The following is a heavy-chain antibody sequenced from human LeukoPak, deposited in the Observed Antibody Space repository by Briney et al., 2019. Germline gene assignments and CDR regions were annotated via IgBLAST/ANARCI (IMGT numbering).Heavy chain of an antibody. Sequence: GGSLRLSCAASGFTFSSYGMHWVRQAPGKGLEWVAVISYDGSNKYYADSVKGRFTISRDNSKNTLYLQMNSLRAEDTAVYYCAKDAPGSYWLPEHWGQGTLVTVPS. CDR2: ISYDGSNK. V-gene: IGHV3-30*18. CDR1: GFTFSSYG. D-gene: IGHD3-10*01. CDR3: AKDAPGSYWLPEH. J-gene: IGHJ1*01.